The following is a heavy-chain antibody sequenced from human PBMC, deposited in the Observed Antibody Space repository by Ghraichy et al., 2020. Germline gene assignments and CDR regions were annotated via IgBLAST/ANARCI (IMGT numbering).Heavy chain of an antibody. Sequence: GGSLRLSCAASGFTFSSYGMHWVRQAPGKGLEWVAVISYGGINKYYADSVKGRFTISRDNSKNTLSLQMNSLRAEDTAVYYCAKVRYLGIAVTGTIHGTHYYFDYGGQGTLSTVS. CDR3: AKVRYLGIAVTGTIHGTHYYFDY. CDR2: ISYGGINK. J-gene: IGHJ4*02. D-gene: IGHD6-19*01. V-gene: IGHV3-30*18. CDR1: GFTFSSYG.